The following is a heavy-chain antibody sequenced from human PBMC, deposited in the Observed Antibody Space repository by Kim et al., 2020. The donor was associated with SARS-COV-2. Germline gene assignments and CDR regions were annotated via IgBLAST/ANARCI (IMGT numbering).Heavy chain of an antibody. Sequence: GGSLRLSCAASGFTFSSYAMSWVRQAPGKGLEWVSAISGSGGSTYYADSVKGRFTISRDNSKNTLYLQMNSLRAEDTAVYYCAKAIRYSGSSPPSHWGQGTLVTVSS. CDR1: GFTFSSYA. V-gene: IGHV3-23*01. CDR2: ISGSGGST. J-gene: IGHJ4*02. CDR3: AKAIRYSGSSPPSH. D-gene: IGHD1-26*01.